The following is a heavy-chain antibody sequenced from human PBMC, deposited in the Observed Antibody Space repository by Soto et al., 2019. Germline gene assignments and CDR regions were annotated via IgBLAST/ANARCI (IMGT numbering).Heavy chain of an antibody. J-gene: IGHJ6*02. Sequence: LGESLKISCKGSGYSFTSYWIGWVRQMPGKGLEWMGIIYPGDSDTRYSPSFQGQVTISADKSISTAYLQWSSLKASDTAMYYCARHHCSSTSCYRGQDYYYYYGMDVRGQGTTVTVSS. CDR1: GYSFTSYW. D-gene: IGHD2-2*02. CDR3: ARHHCSSTSCYRGQDYYYYYGMDV. V-gene: IGHV5-51*01. CDR2: IYPGDSDT.